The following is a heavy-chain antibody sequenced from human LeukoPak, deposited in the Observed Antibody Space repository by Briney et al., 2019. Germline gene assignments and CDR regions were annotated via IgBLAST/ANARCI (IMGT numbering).Heavy chain of an antibody. Sequence: SETLSLTCAVSGGSISSYYWSWIRQPAGKGLEWIGRIYTSGSTNYNPSLKSRVTMSVDTSKNQFSLRLSSVTAADTAVYYCARVYSGSFYLDYWGQGTLVTVSS. CDR3: ARVYSGSFYLDY. V-gene: IGHV4-4*07. CDR2: IYTSGST. CDR1: GGSISSYY. D-gene: IGHD1-26*01. J-gene: IGHJ4*02.